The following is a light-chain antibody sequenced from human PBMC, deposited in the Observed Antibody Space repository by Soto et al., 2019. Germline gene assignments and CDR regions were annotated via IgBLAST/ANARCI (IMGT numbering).Light chain of an antibody. CDR3: QTWGTGINVV. J-gene: IGLJ2*01. CDR2: LNSDGSH. Sequence: QSVLTQSPSASASLGASVKLTCTLSSGHSSYAIAWHQQQPEKGPRYLMKLNSDGSHSKGDGIPDRFSGSSSGAERYLTISSLQSEDEADYYCQTWGTGINVVFGGGTKLTFL. V-gene: IGLV4-69*01. CDR1: SGHSSYA.